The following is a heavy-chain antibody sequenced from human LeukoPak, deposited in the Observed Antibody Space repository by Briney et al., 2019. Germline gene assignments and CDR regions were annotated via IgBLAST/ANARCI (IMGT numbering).Heavy chain of an antibody. D-gene: IGHD3-10*01. J-gene: IGHJ6*02. Sequence: GGSLRLSCAASGFTFSSYWMSWVRQAPGKGLEWVANIKQDGSEKYYVDSVKGRFTISRDNAKNSLYLQMNSLRAEDTAVYYCAREEITMVRGVYYYYYGMDVWGQGTTVTVSS. CDR1: GFTFSSYW. CDR2: IKQDGSEK. V-gene: IGHV3-7*01. CDR3: AREEITMVRGVYYYYYGMDV.